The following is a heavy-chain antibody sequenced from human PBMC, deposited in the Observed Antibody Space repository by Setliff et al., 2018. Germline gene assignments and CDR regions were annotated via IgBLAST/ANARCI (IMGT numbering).Heavy chain of an antibody. D-gene: IGHD5-12*01. CDR2: INHSGST. J-gene: IGHJ5*02. CDR3: ARSYSGYDT. V-gene: IGHV4-34*01. Sequence: PSETLSLTCAVYGGSFSTYYWIWIRQPPGKGLEWIGEINHSGSTNYNPSLKRRVTISVDTSKNQFSLKLSSVTAADTAVYYCARSYSGYDTWGQGTLVTVSS. CDR1: GGSFSTYY.